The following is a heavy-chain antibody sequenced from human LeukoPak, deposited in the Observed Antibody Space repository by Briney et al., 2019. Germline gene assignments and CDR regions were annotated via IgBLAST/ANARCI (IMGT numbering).Heavy chain of an antibody. CDR3: ASVNSSGGTFDY. CDR1: GGSISSSSYY. CDR2: IYYSGST. Sequence: SETLSLTCTVSGGSISSSSYYWGWIRQPPGKGLEWIGSIYYSGSTYYNPSLKSRVTISVDTSKNQFSLKLSSVTAADTAVYHCASVNSSGGTFDYWGQGTLVTVSS. V-gene: IGHV4-39*01. J-gene: IGHJ4*02. D-gene: IGHD6-19*01.